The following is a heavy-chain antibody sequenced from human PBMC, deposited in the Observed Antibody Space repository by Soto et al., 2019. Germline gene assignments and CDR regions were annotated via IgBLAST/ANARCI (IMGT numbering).Heavy chain of an antibody. CDR1: GGSISSSYW. Sequence: QVQLQESGPGLVKPSGTLSLTCAVSGGSISSSYWWSWVRQHPGKGLEWIGEIYHSGSTNYNTSLKSRVTISVDKANKQCSLKGISVTAADTAVDYFARVSGSYYYGMDVWGQGTTVTVSS. V-gene: IGHV4-4*02. J-gene: IGHJ6*02. CDR3: ARVSGSYYYGMDV. CDR2: IYHSGST.